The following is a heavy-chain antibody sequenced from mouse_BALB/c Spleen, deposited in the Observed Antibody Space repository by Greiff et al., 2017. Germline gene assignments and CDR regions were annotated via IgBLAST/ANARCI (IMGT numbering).Heavy chain of an antibody. J-gene: IGHJ2*01. CDR2: ISSGGSYT. CDR1: GFTFSSYG. D-gene: IGHD2-14*01. Sequence: EVKLVESGGDLVKPGGSLKLSCAASGFTFSSYGMSWVRQTPDKRLEWVATISSGGSYTYYPDSVKGRFTISRDNAKNTLYLQMSSLKSEDTAMYYCARHVRDYRYDKGFDDWGQGTTLTVSS. CDR3: ARHVRDYRYDKGFDD. V-gene: IGHV5-6*01.